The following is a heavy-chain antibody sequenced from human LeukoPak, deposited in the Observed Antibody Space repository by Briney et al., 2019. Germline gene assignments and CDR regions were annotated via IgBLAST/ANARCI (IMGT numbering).Heavy chain of an antibody. CDR3: AESSVSFR. CDR2: TGNKANSYTT. Sequence: GGSLRLSCVASGFTFSDHYMDWVRQAPGKGLEWVGRTGNKANSYTTQYAASVKGRFTISSDDSKNSLYLQMNSLKTEDTAVYYCAESSVSFRWGQGTLVTASS. CDR1: GFTFSDHY. V-gene: IGHV3-72*01. D-gene: IGHD1-26*01. J-gene: IGHJ4*02.